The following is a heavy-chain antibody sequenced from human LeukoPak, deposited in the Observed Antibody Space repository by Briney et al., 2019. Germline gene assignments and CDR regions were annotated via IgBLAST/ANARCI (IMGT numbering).Heavy chain of an antibody. D-gene: IGHD3-10*01. J-gene: IGHJ5*02. CDR1: GFTFSSYE. CDR3: ARSMVREVITQFRRWFDP. Sequence: GGSLRLSCAASGFTFSSYEMNWVRQAPGKGLEWVSYISSSGSTIYYADSVKGRFTISRDNAKNSLYLQMNSLRAEDTAVYYCARSMVREVITQFRRWFDPWGQGTLVTVSS. CDR2: ISSSGSTI. V-gene: IGHV3-48*03.